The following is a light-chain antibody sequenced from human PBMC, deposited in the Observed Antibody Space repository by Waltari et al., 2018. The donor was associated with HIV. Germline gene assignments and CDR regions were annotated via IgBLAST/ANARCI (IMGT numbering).Light chain of an antibody. Sequence: SYVMTPAPSVSVAPGRTDTLTCGGDTIGGNSVHWYQQKPGKAPVLVVYDDSDRPSGLPERFSGSNSGNTATLTISRVEAGDDADYYCQVWDSSSDHVVVGGGTKLTVL. J-gene: IGLJ2*01. CDR3: QVWDSSSDHVV. V-gene: IGLV3-21*02. CDR1: TIGGNS. CDR2: DDS.